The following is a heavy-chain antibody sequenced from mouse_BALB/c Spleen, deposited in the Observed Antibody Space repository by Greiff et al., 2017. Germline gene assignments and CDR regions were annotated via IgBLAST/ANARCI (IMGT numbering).Heavy chain of an antibody. CDR2: INSNGGST. J-gene: IGHJ3*01. V-gene: IGHV5-6-3*01. CDR1: GFTFSSYG. Sequence: EVHLVESGGGLVQPGGSLKLSCAASGFTFSSYGMSWVRQTPDKRLELVATINSNGGSTYYPDSVKGRFTISRDNAKNTLYLQMSSLKSEDTAMYYCARDGYWGQGTLVTVSA. CDR3: ARDGY.